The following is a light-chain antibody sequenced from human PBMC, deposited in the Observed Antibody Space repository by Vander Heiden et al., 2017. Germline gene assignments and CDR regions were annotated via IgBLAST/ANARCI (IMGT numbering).Light chain of an antibody. J-gene: IGKJ2*01. CDR3: LQDYNYPRT. CDR1: QRIRND. V-gene: IGKV1-6*01. CDR2: AAS. Sequence: AIQMTQSPSSLSASVGDRVTITCRASQRIRNDLVWYQQKPGKAPKLLIYAASSLQSGVPSRFSGSGSGTDFTLTISSLQPEDFATYYCLQDYNYPRTFGQGTKLEIK.